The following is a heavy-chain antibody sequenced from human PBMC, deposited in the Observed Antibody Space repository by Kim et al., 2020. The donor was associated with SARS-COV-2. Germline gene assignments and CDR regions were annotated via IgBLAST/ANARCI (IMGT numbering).Heavy chain of an antibody. J-gene: IGHJ6*04. CDR3: ARLGYCSGGSCPPLYYYYGMDV. V-gene: IGHV1-3*01. CDR1: GYTFTSYV. D-gene: IGHD2-15*01. Sequence: ASVKVSCKASGYTFTSYVMHWVRQAPGQRLEWMGWINAGNGNTKYSQKFQGRVTITRDTSASTAYMELSSLRSEDTAVYYCARLGYCSGGSCPPLYYYYGMDVWGKGTTVTVSS. CDR2: INAGNGNT.